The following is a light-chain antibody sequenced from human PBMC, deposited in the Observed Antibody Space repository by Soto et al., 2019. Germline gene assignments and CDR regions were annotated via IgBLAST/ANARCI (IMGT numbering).Light chain of an antibody. J-gene: IGKJ5*01. V-gene: IGKV3-11*01. Sequence: EIVLTQSPATLSLSPGERPTLSCRASQSVSSYLAWYQQKPGQAPRLLIYDASNRATGIPARFSGSGSGTDFTLTISSLEPEDFAVYYCQQRSNWQITFGQGTRLEIK. CDR3: QQRSNWQIT. CDR2: DAS. CDR1: QSVSSY.